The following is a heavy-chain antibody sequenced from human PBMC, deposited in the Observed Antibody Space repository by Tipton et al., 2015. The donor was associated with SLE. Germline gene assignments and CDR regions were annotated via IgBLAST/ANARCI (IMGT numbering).Heavy chain of an antibody. Sequence: TLSLTCTVSGGSIINTNYYWDWIRQSPGKGLEWIGHVLYSGTTNYNPSLKSRATISRDTSKNQFSLKLSSVTAADTAVYYCARGDHSSSWYGAFDIWGQGTMVTVSS. CDR1: GGSIINTNYY. J-gene: IGHJ3*02. CDR3: ARGDHSSSWYGAFDI. CDR2: VLYSGTT. V-gene: IGHV4-39*07. D-gene: IGHD6-13*01.